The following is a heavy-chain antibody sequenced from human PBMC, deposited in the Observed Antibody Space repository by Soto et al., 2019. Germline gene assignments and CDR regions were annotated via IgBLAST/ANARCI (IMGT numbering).Heavy chain of an antibody. J-gene: IGHJ3*02. CDR2: INQDGSDI. D-gene: IGHD4-17*01. CDR1: GFIFSGYW. V-gene: IGHV3-7*04. Sequence: GGSLRLSCAASGFIFSGYWMSWVRQAPGKGLDWVANINQDGSDIYYVDSVRGRFTISRDNGRNTLYLQMNSLRVEDAAVYYCARPYGGNSAFDIWGQGTMVTVSS. CDR3: ARPYGGNSAFDI.